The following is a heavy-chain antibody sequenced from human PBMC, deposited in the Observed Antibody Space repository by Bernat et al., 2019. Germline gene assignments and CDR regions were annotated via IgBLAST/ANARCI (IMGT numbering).Heavy chain of an antibody. CDR3: TTVLPDDYGDDY. D-gene: IGHD4-17*01. Sequence: EVQLVESGGGLVKPGGSLRLSCAASGFTFSNAWMSWVRQAPGKGLEWVGRIKSKTDGGTTDYAAPVKGRFTISRDDSRNTLYLQMNSLKTEDTAVYYCTTVLPDDYGDDYWGQGTLVTVSS. CDR2: IKSKTDGGTT. CDR1: GFTFSNAW. J-gene: IGHJ4*02. V-gene: IGHV3-15*01.